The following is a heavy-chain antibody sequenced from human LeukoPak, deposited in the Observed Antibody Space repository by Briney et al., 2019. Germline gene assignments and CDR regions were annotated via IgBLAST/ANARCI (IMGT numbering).Heavy chain of an antibody. D-gene: IGHD3-22*01. CDR3: AKNYYDSSGLFDY. J-gene: IGHJ4*02. Sequence: GGSLRLSCAASGFTFNSYSMNWVRQAPGKGLEWVSSISSSSSYIYYADSVKGRFTISRDNAKNSLHLQMNSLRAEDTAVYYRAKNYYDSSGLFDYWGQGTLVIVSS. V-gene: IGHV3-21*01. CDR1: GFTFNSYS. CDR2: ISSSSSYI.